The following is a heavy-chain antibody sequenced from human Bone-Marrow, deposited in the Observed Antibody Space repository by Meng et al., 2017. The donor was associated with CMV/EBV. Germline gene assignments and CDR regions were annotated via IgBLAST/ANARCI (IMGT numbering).Heavy chain of an antibody. J-gene: IGHJ6*01. V-gene: IGHV3-53*01. CDR1: GFTVSSNY. CDR2: IYSGGST. D-gene: IGHD6-13*01. CDR3: ASPMYSSSWYAYYYYGMDV. Sequence: ETLSLTCAASGFTVSSNYMSWVRQAPGKGLEWVSVIYSGGSTYYADSVKGRFTISRDNSKNTLYLQMNSLRAEDTAVYYCASPMYSSSWYAYYYYGMDVWGQGPTVTVSS.